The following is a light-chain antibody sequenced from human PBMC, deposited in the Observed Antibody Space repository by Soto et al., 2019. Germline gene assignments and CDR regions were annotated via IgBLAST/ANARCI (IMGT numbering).Light chain of an antibody. V-gene: IGKV3-20*01. Sequence: DIVLTQCPGTLSLSPGERATLSCRASQSVSSSYLAWYQQKPGQAPRLLIYGACSRATGIPDRFSGSGSGTDFTLTISRLEPEDFAVYYCQQYGSSPPTFGQGTKVDIK. CDR3: QQYGSSPPT. CDR2: GAC. J-gene: IGKJ1*01. CDR1: QSVSSSY.